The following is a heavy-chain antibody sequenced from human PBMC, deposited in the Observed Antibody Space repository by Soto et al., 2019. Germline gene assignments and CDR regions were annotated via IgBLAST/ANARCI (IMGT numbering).Heavy chain of an antibody. CDR1: GFTFSTYW. D-gene: IGHD6-19*01. CDR3: ARDRGWSLFDY. J-gene: IGHJ4*02. CDR2: TNSDGSDT. Sequence: GGSLRLSCAASGFTFSTYWMYWVRQAPGKGLVWVSRTNSDGSDTSYADSVKGRFTISRDNAKNTLYLQMNSLRAEDTAVYYCARDRGWSLFDYWGQGTSVTVSS. V-gene: IGHV3-74*01.